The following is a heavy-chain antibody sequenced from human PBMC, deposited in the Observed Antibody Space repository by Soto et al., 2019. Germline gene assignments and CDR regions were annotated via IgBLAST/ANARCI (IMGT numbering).Heavy chain of an antibody. CDR3: ARNTLSAAGSDNYGLDA. J-gene: IGHJ6*02. D-gene: IGHD6-13*01. CDR2: ISGSGFTI. V-gene: IGHV3-11*01. CDR1: GFTFSDHY. Sequence: QVQLVESGEGLVEPGGSLRLSCATSGFTFSDHYMSWIRQAPGKGLAWVAYISGSGFTIYNADSVKGRFTISRDNAKNSVYLQMDSLRAEDTAVYYCARNTLSAAGSDNYGLDAWGRGTTVAVSS.